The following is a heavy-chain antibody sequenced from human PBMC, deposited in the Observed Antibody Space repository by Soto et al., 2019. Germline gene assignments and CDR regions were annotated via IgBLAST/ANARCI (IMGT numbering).Heavy chain of an antibody. V-gene: IGHV1-46*01. J-gene: IGHJ6*02. Sequence: GSVKVSCKASGYTFTSYYMHWVRQAPGQGLEWMGIINPSGGSTSYAQKFQGRVTMTWDTSTRTGSMELSSLRSEDRAVYYCDRDGYSSGWYYEHGKDVWGQGNRVTVSS. D-gene: IGHD6-19*01. CDR1: GYTFTSYY. CDR2: INPSGGST. CDR3: DRDGYSSGWYYEHGKDV.